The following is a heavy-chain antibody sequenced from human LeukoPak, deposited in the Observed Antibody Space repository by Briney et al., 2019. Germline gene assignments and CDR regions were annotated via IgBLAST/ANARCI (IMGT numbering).Heavy chain of an antibody. D-gene: IGHD3-22*01. CDR3: ARDILEGGYLDY. CDR1: GGSISSGGYY. Sequence: PSEILSLTCTVSGGSISSGGYYWSWIRQPPGKGLEWIGYIYYSGSTNYNPSPKSRVTISVDTSKNQFSLKLSSVTAADTAVYYCARDILEGGYLDYWGQGTLVTVSS. J-gene: IGHJ4*02. CDR2: IYYSGST. V-gene: IGHV4-61*08.